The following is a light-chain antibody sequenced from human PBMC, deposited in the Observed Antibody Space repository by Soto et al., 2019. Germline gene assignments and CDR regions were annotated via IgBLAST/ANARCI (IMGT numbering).Light chain of an antibody. V-gene: IGLV1-47*01. J-gene: IGLJ2*01. CDR2: RAE. CDR3: AAWDDTVNGLV. CDR1: IANIGRNY. Sequence: SALTQSPSASWTPGQRVTISCSGNIANIGRNYVYWYQQFPGTATRLLIYRAEQRPSGVPDRFSGSKSGTSASLAISGLRSEDEAAYYCAAWDDTVNGLVFGGGTKVTVL.